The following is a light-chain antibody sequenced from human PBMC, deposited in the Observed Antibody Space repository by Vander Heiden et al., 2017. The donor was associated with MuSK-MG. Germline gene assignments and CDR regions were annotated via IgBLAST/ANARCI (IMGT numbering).Light chain of an antibody. J-gene: IGKJ3*01. CDR3: QQSYSTPFT. CDR1: QSISSY. CDR2: AAS. Sequence: SVGDRVTITCRASQSISSYLNWYQQKPGKAPKLLIYAASSLQSGVPSRFSGSGSGTDFTLTISSLQPEDFATYYCQQSYSTPFTFGPGTKVDIK. V-gene: IGKV1-39*01.